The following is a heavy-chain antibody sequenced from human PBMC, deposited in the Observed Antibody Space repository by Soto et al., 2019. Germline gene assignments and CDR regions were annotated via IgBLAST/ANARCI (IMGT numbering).Heavy chain of an antibody. Sequence: SLRLSCTASGFTFGDYAMSWVRQAPGKGLEWVGFIRSKAYGGTTEYAASVKGRFTISRDDSKSIAYLQMNSLKTEDTAVYYCTRVSILYYYDSSGYYYLGYRYYYYYGMDVWGQGTTVTVSS. CDR1: GFTFGDYA. J-gene: IGHJ6*02. D-gene: IGHD3-22*01. V-gene: IGHV3-49*04. CDR2: IRSKAYGGTT. CDR3: TRVSILYYYDSSGYYYLGYRYYYYYGMDV.